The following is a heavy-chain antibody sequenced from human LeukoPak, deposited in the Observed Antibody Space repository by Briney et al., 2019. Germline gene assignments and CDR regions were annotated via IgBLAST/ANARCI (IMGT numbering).Heavy chain of an antibody. CDR1: GGSFSGYY. V-gene: IGHV4-34*01. Sequence: PSETLSLTCAVYGGSFSGYYWSWIRQPPGKGLEWIGEISHSGSTNYNPSLKSRVTISVDTSKNQFSLKLSSVTAADTAVYYCARGGPYSYGSQPHDYWGQGTLVTVSS. J-gene: IGHJ4*02. CDR3: ARGGPYSYGSQPHDY. D-gene: IGHD5-18*01. CDR2: ISHSGST.